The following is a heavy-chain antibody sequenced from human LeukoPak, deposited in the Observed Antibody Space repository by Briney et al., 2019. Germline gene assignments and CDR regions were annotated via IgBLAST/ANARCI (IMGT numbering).Heavy chain of an antibody. V-gene: IGHV3-43D*03. Sequence: GGSLRLSCAASEFTFDDYAMHWVRQAPGKGLEWVSLISWDGGSTYYADSVKGRFTISRDNSKNSLYLQMNSLRAEDTALYYCATGIPYYDILTGYYLFDYWGQGTLVTVSS. CDR2: ISWDGGST. CDR1: EFTFDDYA. CDR3: ATGIPYYDILTGYYLFDY. D-gene: IGHD3-9*01. J-gene: IGHJ4*02.